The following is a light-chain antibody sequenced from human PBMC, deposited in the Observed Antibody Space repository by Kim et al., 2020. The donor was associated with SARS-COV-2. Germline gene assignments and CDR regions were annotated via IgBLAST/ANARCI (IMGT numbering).Light chain of an antibody. J-gene: IGLJ3*02. Sequence: GQSITISGTGTSDDVGGYNWVSWYQQHPGKAPQLIIYDVTKRPSGVSDRFSGSKFGNTASLTVSGLQGEDEAVYCCTSYASSGSWVFGGGTQLTVL. CDR3: TSYASSGSWV. V-gene: IGLV2-14*03. CDR1: SDDVGGYNW. CDR2: DVT.